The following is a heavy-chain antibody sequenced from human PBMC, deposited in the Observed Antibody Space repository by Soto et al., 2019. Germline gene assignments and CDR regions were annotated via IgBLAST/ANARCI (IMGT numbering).Heavy chain of an antibody. CDR1: GGSLSTNP. CDR2: TGSGTGPG. D-gene: IGHD2-15*01. V-gene: IGHV1-69*06. Sequence: ASVKVSCKASGGSLSTNPISWVRQAPGQGLEWMGGTGSGTGPGNNAQKFQGRLTVTADKSTSTVYMELTNLSSEDTAVYYCARRDSGGFFRFFDSWGQGTLVTVSS. CDR3: ARRDSGGFFRFFDS. J-gene: IGHJ4*02.